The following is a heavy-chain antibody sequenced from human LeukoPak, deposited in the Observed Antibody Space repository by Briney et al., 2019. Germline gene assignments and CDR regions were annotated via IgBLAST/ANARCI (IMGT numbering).Heavy chain of an antibody. CDR2: IYAGGDT. Sequence: GGSLRLSCTASGFNIRTNYMNWVRQAPGKGLEWVSVIYAGGDTYYADSVRGRFIISRDNSENTLYPQMNSLRAEDTAMYYCAGSQWLVNFDYWGQGTLVTVSS. CDR3: AGSQWLVNFDY. D-gene: IGHD6-19*01. J-gene: IGHJ4*02. V-gene: IGHV3-66*01. CDR1: GFNIRTNY.